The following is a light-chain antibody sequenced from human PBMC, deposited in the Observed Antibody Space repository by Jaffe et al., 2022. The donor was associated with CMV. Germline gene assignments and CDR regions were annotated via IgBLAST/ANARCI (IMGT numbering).Light chain of an antibody. CDR3: QQRSNWPLT. J-gene: IGKJ4*01. CDR2: DAS. CDR1: QSVSSY. Sequence: EIVLTQSPVTLSLSPGEGATLSCRASQSVSSYLAWYQQKPGQAPRLLIYDASNRATGIPARFSGSGSGTDFTLTISSLEPDDFAVYYCQQRSNWPLTFGGGTKVEIK. V-gene: IGKV3-11*01.